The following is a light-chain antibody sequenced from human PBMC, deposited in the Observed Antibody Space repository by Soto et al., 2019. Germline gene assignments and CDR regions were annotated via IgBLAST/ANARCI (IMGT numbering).Light chain of an antibody. J-gene: IGLJ3*02. CDR1: SGSIASNY. CDR2: EDN. Sequence: NFMLTQPHSVSASPGKTVIISCTRSSGSIASNYVQWYQQRPGSSPTTVIYEDNQRPSGVPDRFSGSINSSSNSASLPISGLETEYEADYFGQVYDATNQVFGGGTKVTVL. CDR3: QVYDATNQV. V-gene: IGLV6-57*01.